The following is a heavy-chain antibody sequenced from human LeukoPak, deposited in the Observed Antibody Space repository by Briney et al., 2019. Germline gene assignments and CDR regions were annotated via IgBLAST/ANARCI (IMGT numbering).Heavy chain of an antibody. CDR2: INHSGST. Sequence: SETLSLTCAVYGGSFSGYYWSWIRQPPGKGLEWIGEINHSGSTNYNPPLKSRVTISVDTSKNQFSLKLSSVTAADTAVYYCARGARSSSSWRLGNWFDPWGQGTLVSVSS. CDR1: GGSFSGYY. CDR3: ARGARSSSSWRLGNWFDP. V-gene: IGHV4-34*01. J-gene: IGHJ5*02. D-gene: IGHD6-13*01.